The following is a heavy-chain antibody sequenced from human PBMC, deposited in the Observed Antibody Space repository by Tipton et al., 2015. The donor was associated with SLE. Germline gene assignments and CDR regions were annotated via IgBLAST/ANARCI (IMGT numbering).Heavy chain of an antibody. CDR3: ASFRDMVQGVIGTFNI. D-gene: IGHD3-10*01. CDR2: IYYGKTT. Sequence: TLSLTCTVSGDSITTDNYYWSWIRQHPGKGLEWIGYIYYGKTTYYIPSLESRVTVSVDTSKNQFSLKLSSVTAADTAVYYCASFRDMVQGVIGTFNIWGQGTMVTVSS. V-gene: IGHV4-30-4*08. J-gene: IGHJ3*02. CDR1: GDSITTDNYY.